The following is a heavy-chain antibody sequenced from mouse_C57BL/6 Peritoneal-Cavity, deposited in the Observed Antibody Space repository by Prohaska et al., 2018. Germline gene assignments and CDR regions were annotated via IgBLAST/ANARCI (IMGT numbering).Heavy chain of an antibody. CDR3: MRYGNYWYFDV. CDR2: INSDGSAI. Sequence: EVQLLETGGGLVQPGGSRGLSCEGSGFTFSGFWMSWVRQTPWKTLAWIGDINSDGSAINYAPSIKDRFTIFRDNDKSTLYLQMSNVRSEDTATYFCMRYGNYWYFDVWGTGTTVTVSS. CDR1: GFTFSGFW. V-gene: IGHV11-2*01. D-gene: IGHD2-1*01. J-gene: IGHJ1*03.